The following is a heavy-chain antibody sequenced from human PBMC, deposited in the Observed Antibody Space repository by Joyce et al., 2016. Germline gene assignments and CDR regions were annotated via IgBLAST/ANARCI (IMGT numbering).Heavy chain of an antibody. CDR1: GFSVSSYH. CDR3: ARSKVGASSYYHYGMDV. CDR2: IHSGDTT. J-gene: IGHJ6*02. V-gene: IGHV3-53*01. Sequence: EVQLVESGGGLSQPGGSLRLSCAASGFSVSSYHMSWVRQAPGKGLEWVSVIHSGDTTHYEDSVKGRFTISRDISKNTLYLQMNSLRAEDTAVYYCARSKVGASSYYHYGMDVGGQGTTVIVSS. D-gene: IGHD1-26*01.